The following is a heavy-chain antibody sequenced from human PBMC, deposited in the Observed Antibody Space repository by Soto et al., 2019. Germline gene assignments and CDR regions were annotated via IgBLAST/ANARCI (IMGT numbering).Heavy chain of an antibody. CDR2: ISAYNGNT. CDR1: GYTFTSYG. J-gene: IGHJ5*02. V-gene: IGHV1-18*01. CDR3: ARGEAAAGENWFDP. Sequence: ASVKVSCKASGYTFTSYGISWVLEAPGQGLEWMGWISAYNGNTNYAQKLQGRVTMTTDTSTSTAYMELRSLRSDDTAVYYCARGEAAAGENWFDPWGQGTLVTVSS. D-gene: IGHD6-13*01.